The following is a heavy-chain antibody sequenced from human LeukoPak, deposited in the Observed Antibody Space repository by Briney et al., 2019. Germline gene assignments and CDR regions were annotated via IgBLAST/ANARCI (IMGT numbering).Heavy chain of an antibody. V-gene: IGHV3-53*01. Sequence: GGSLRLSCAASGFTFSSYNMNWVRQAPGKGLEWVSFIYSGTTHYSDSVKGRFTISRDNSKNTLYLQMNSLRAEDTAVYYCAKAGSIRFDYWGQGTLVTVSS. CDR1: GFTFSSYN. J-gene: IGHJ4*02. CDR2: IYSGTT. D-gene: IGHD1-26*01. CDR3: AKAGSIRFDY.